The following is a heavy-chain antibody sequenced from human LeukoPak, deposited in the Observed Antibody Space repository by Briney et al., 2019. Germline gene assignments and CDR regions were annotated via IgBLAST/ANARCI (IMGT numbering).Heavy chain of an antibody. V-gene: IGHV4-34*01. CDR1: GGSLSGYY. CDR3: ARVGCSGGTCYFYNFYMDV. D-gene: IGHD2-15*01. CDR2: INHSGST. Sequence: PSETLSLTCAVYGGSLSGYYWSWIRQPPGKGLEWIGEINHSGSTNYNPSLKSRVTISVDTSKNQISLNVTSVTAADTAVYYCARVGCSGGTCYFYNFYMDVWGKGTTVTVSS. J-gene: IGHJ6*03.